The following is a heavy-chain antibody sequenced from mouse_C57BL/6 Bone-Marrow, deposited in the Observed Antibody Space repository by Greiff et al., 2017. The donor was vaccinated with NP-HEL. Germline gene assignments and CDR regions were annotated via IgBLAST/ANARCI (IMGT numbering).Heavy chain of an antibody. Sequence: EVQLQESGPELVKPGASVKIPCKASGYTFTDYNMDWVKQSHGKSLEWIGDINPNNGGTIYNQKFKGKATLTVDKSSSTAYMELRSLTSEDTAVYYCAIIYYDYDEGYYFDYWGQGTTLTVSS. D-gene: IGHD2-4*01. V-gene: IGHV1-18*01. CDR1: GYTFTDYN. J-gene: IGHJ2*01. CDR3: AIIYYDYDEGYYFDY. CDR2: INPNNGGT.